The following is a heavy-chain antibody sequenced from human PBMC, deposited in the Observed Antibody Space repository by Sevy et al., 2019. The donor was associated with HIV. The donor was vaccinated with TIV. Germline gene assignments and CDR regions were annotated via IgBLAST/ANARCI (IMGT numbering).Heavy chain of an antibody. CDR1: GYTLTGFS. CDR3: ATTKDYYDSSAYPFDY. J-gene: IGHJ4*02. D-gene: IGHD3-22*01. V-gene: IGHV1-24*01. Sequence: ASVKVSYKVSGYTLTGFSMHWVRQAPGKGLEWMATFDPEDDETFYTQKFQGRVTMTEDTSTDTAYMELSSLRSEDTAVYYCATTKDYYDSSAYPFDYWGQGTLVTVSS. CDR2: FDPEDDET.